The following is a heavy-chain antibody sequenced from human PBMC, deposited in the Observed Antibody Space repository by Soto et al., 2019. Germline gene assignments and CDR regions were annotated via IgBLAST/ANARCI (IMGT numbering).Heavy chain of an antibody. V-gene: IGHV3-23*01. Sequence: GGSLRLSCAASGFGFTFSTSAMSWVRQAPGKGLEWVSTFRESGGTKHYADSVKGRFTISRDNSKNTLYLQMNSLRAEDTAVYYCAREGIAVAGPPTLGMEVWGQGTTVTVSS. CDR1: GFGFTFSTSA. CDR3: AREGIAVAGPPTLGMEV. D-gene: IGHD6-19*01. CDR2: FRESGGTK. J-gene: IGHJ6*02.